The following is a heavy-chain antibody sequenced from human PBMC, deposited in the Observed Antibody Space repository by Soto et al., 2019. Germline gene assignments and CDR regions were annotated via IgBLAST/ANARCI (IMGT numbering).Heavy chain of an antibody. J-gene: IGHJ6*02. CDR3: AKHKVLLWFGERQEYGMDV. CDR2: ISGSGGST. CDR1: GFTFSSYA. V-gene: IGHV3-23*01. D-gene: IGHD3-10*01. Sequence: PGGSLRLSCAASGFTFSSYAMSWVRQAPGKGLEWVSAISGSGGSTYYADSVKGRFTISRDNSKNTLYLQMNSLRAEDTAVYYSAKHKVLLWFGERQEYGMDVWGQGTTVTVSS.